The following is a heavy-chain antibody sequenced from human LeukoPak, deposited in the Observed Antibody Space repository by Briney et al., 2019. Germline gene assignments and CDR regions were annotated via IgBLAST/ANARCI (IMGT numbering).Heavy chain of an antibody. CDR2: IIPIFGTA. CDR1: GGTFSSYA. D-gene: IGHD4-23*01. J-gene: IGHJ4*02. Sequence: ASVKVSCKASGGTFSSYAISWVRQAPGQGLEWMGGIIPIFGTANYAQKFQGRVTITADESMSTAYMELSSLRSEDTAVYYCARDARDGYGGNPFDYWGQGTLVTVSS. V-gene: IGHV1-69*13. CDR3: ARDARDGYGGNPFDY.